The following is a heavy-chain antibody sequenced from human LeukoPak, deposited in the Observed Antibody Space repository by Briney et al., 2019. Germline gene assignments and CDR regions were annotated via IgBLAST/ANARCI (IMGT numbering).Heavy chain of an antibody. CDR1: GGSISSSSYY. J-gene: IGHJ6*03. V-gene: IGHV4-39*01. Sequence: MASETLSLTCTVSGGSISSSSYYWGWIRQPPGKGLEWIGSIYYSGSTYYNPSLKSRVTISVDTSKNQFSLKLSSVTAADTAVYYCARHSNLVVPAAMWWGSDYYYYMDVWGKGTTVTISS. CDR2: IYYSGST. D-gene: IGHD2-2*01. CDR3: ARHSNLVVPAAMWWGSDYYYYMDV.